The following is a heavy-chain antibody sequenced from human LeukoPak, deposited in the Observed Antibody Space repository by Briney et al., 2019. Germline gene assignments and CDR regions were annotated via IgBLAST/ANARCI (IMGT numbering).Heavy chain of an antibody. V-gene: IGHV4-34*01. J-gene: IGHJ5*02. Sequence: PSETLSLTCAVYGGSSSGYYWGWIRQPPGKGLQWIGEINHSGYTNYNPSLKSRVTISLDTSKNQFSLKLTSVTAADTAVYYCAASGGPINWFDPWGQGTLVTVSS. CDR3: AASGGPINWFDP. D-gene: IGHD2-15*01. CDR2: INHSGYT. CDR1: GGSSSGYY.